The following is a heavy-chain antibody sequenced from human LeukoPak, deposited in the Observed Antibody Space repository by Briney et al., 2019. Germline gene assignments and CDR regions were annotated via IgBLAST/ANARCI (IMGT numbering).Heavy chain of an antibody. J-gene: IGHJ4*02. CDR3: ARVGGGRVRGYCSSTSCYTVDY. Sequence: RTSETLSLTCTVSGGSISSGGYYWSWIRQPPGKGLEWIGYIYHSGSTYYNPSLKSRVTISVDRSKNQFSLKLSSVTAADTAVYYCARVGGGRVRGYCSSTSCYTVDYWGQGTLVTVSS. V-gene: IGHV4-30-2*01. CDR1: GGSISSGGYY. D-gene: IGHD2-2*02. CDR2: IYHSGST.